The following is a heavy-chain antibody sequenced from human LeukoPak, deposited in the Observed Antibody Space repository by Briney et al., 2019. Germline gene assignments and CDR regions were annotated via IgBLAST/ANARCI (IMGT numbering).Heavy chain of an antibody. CDR2: ISAYNGNT. J-gene: IGHJ4*02. Sequence: ASVKVSCKASGGTFSSYAISWVRQAPGQGLEWMGWISAYNGNTNYAQKLQGRVTMTTDTSTSTAYMELRSLRSDDTAVYYCARLGYCSSTSCSGPSDYWGQGTLVTVSS. V-gene: IGHV1-18*01. D-gene: IGHD2-2*01. CDR1: GGTFSSYA. CDR3: ARLGYCSSTSCSGPSDY.